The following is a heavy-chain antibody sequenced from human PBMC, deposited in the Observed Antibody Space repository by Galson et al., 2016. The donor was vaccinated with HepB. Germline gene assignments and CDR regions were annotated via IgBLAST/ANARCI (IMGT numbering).Heavy chain of an antibody. J-gene: IGHJ6*02. CDR3: VKGLRFIYHYGMDV. CDR1: GFTFDDHA. CDR2: ISWKSGSI. V-gene: IGHV3-9*01. Sequence: SLRLSCAASGFTFDDHAMHWVRQAPGKGLECVSGISWKSGSIGYADSVKGRFTISRDNAKNSLYLQMNSLRAEDTALYYCVKGLRFIYHYGMDVWGQGTTVTVSS.